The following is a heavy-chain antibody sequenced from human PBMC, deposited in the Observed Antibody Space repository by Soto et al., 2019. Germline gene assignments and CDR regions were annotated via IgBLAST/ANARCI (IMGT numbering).Heavy chain of an antibody. CDR2: MNPNSGNT. V-gene: IGHV1-8*01. Sequence: ASVKVSCKASGYTFTSYDINWVRQATGQGLEWMGWMNPNSGNTGYAQKFQGRVTMTRNTSISTAYMELSSLRSEDTAVYYRARGPGITIFGVVPYYFDYWGQGTLVTVSS. CDR3: ARGPGITIFGVVPYYFDY. J-gene: IGHJ4*02. D-gene: IGHD3-3*01. CDR1: GYTFTSYD.